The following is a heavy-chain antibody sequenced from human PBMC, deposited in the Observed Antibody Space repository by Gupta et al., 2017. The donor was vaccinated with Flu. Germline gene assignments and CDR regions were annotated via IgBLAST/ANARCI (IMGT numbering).Heavy chain of an antibody. V-gene: IGHV4-39*01. J-gene: IGHJ6*03. CDR3: ARHIGNHDYSSVYYMDV. D-gene: IGHD4-4*01. CDR2: IYYSGST. Sequence: PGKGLEWIGSIYYSGSTYYNPSLKSRVTISVDTSKNQFSLKLSSVTAADTAVYYCARHIGNHDYSSVYYMDVWGKGTTVTVSS.